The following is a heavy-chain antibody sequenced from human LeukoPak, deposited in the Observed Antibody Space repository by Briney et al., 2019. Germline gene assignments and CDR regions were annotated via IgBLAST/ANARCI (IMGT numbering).Heavy chain of an antibody. Sequence: SETLSLTCAVYGGSFSGYYWSWIRQPPGKGLEWIGEINHSGSTNYNPSLKSRVTISVDTSKNQFSLKLSSVTAADTAVYYCARDSSPESPYYDFWSGYYPRPRWFDPWGQGTLVTVSS. CDR3: ARDSSPESPYYDFWSGYYPRPRWFDP. CDR1: GGSFSGYY. J-gene: IGHJ5*02. V-gene: IGHV4-34*01. CDR2: INHSGST. D-gene: IGHD3-3*01.